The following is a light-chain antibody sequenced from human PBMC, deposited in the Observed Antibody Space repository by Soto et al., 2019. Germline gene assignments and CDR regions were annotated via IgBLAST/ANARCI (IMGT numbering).Light chain of an antibody. CDR1: QSVSSSY. V-gene: IGKV3-20*01. CDR3: QQYGSSPTWT. CDR2: GAS. Sequence: EIVLTPSPGTLSLSPVERATLSCRASQSVSSSYLAWYQQQPGQAPRLLIYGASSRATGIPARFSGSGSGTDFTLTTSRLEPEDFAVYYCQQYGSSPTWTFGQGTKVDIK. J-gene: IGKJ1*01.